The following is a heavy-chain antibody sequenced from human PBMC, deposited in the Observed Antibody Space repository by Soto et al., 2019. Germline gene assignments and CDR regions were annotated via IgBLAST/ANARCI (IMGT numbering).Heavy chain of an antibody. Sequence: QVHLVQSGAEMQKPGSSVKVSCKASGGTFSSFSISWGRQAPGQGLEWVGKIIPLFGTTDYAQKFQGRVTISADESASAAYMELSSLRLDDTALYYCVGYDVMYWGQGTLVTVSS. CDR1: GGTFSSFS. D-gene: IGHD5-12*01. CDR3: VGYDVMY. CDR2: IIPLFGTT. J-gene: IGHJ4*02. V-gene: IGHV1-69*18.